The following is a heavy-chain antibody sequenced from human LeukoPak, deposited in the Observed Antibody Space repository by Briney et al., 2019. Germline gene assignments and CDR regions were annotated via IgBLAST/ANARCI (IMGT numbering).Heavy chain of an antibody. CDR3: AKDSVRFLEWLGDAFDI. J-gene: IGHJ3*02. Sequence: GGSLRLSCATSGFTFSSYAMSWVRQAPGKGLEWVSAISGSGDNTYYADSVKGRFTISRDNSKNTLYLQMNSLRAEDTAVYYCAKDSVRFLEWLGDAFDIWGQGTMVTVSS. CDR1: GFTFSSYA. D-gene: IGHD3-3*01. V-gene: IGHV3-23*01. CDR2: ISGSGDNT.